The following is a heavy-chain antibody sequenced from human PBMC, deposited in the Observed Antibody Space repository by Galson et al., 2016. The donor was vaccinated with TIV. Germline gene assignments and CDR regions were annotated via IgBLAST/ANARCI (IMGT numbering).Heavy chain of an antibody. Sequence: SLRLSCAASGFTFSTYAMSWVRQAPGKGLGWVSSIGTGGKTYYADSVKGRFTIPRDNSKDSLHLQMNSLGADDTAVYYCAKPDIATIDINYYFDYWGQGTLVTVSS. CDR1: GFTFSTYA. J-gene: IGHJ4*02. CDR2: IGTGGKT. CDR3: AKPDIATIDINYYFDY. V-gene: IGHV3-23*01. D-gene: IGHD5-24*01.